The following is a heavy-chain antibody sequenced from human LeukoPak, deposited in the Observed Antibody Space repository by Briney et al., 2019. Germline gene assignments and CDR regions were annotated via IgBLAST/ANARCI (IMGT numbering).Heavy chain of an antibody. D-gene: IGHD6-19*01. CDR3: ARRSSSGWYYFDY. J-gene: IGHJ4*02. Sequence: SETLSLTCTVSGGSISSGDYYWSWIRQPPGKGLEWIGTIYYSGNTYYNPSLKSRVTISVDTSKNQFSLKLSSVTAADTAVYYCARRSSSGWYYFDYWGQGTLVTVSS. V-gene: IGHV4-39*01. CDR2: IYYSGNT. CDR1: GGSISSGDYY.